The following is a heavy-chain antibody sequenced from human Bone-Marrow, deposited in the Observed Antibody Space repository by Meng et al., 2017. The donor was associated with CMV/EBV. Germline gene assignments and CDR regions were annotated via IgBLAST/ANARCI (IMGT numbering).Heavy chain of an antibody. CDR2: INPNSGDT. CDR3: ARVLKKWCTSTNSPPAGY. D-gene: IGHD2-2*01. CDR1: GYPFSDFY. Sequence: ASVKVSCKASGYPFSDFYMHWVRQAPGQGLEWMGWINPNSGDTNYTQRFQGRVTMTSDTSISTHYLELTRLRADDTAVYYCARVLKKWCTSTNSPPAGYWGQGTQVTVSS. V-gene: IGHV1-2*02. J-gene: IGHJ4*02.